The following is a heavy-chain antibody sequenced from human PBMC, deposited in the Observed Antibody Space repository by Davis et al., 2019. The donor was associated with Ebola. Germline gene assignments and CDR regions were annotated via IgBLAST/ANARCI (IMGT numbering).Heavy chain of an antibody. CDR3: ARDDYDFWRRFDP. CDR2: ISAYNGNT. D-gene: IGHD3-3*01. V-gene: IGHV1-18*04. J-gene: IGHJ5*02. CDR1: GYTFTSYG. Sequence: AASVKVSCKASGYTFTSYGISWVRQAPGQGLEWMGWISAYNGNTNYAQKLQGRVTMTTDTSTSTAYMELRSLKSDDTALYHCARDDYDFWRRFDPWGQGTLVTVSS.